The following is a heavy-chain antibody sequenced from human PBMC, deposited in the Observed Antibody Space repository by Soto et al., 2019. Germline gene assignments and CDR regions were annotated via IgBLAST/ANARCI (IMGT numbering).Heavy chain of an antibody. V-gene: IGHV1-69*01. CDR2: IIPVFGTT. D-gene: IGHD3-10*02. CDR1: GGLFSSFA. Sequence: QVQLVQSGPEVKKPGSSVKVSCKDSGGLFSSFAISWVRQAPGQGLEWLGGIIPVFGTTNYAEKFQDRVTIPAEESTNTAYMELTSLRSGDTAVYYCARGGGPYVWFNEFWGQGTLVTVSS. J-gene: IGHJ4*02. CDR3: ARGGGPYVWFNEF.